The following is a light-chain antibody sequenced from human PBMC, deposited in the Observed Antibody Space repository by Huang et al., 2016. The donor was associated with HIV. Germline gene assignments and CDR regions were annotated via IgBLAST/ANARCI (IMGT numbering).Light chain of an antibody. CDR2: GAS. V-gene: IGKV1-39*01. CDR3: QQSSSPPPT. J-gene: IGKJ3*01. CDR1: QSVTKY. Sequence: DIQLTQSPSSLSASVGDRVTITCRATQSVTKYLNWYQQKPGKAPKLLIYGASSLHTGVPSRFSGSGSGTDFTLTISSLQPEEFATYYCQQSSSPPPTFGPGTKVDIK.